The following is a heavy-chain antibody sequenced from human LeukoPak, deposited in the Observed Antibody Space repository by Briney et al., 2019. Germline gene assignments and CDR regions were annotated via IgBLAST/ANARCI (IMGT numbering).Heavy chain of an antibody. V-gene: IGHV4-59*01. Sequence: SETLSLTCTVSGGSISSYYWSWIRQPPGKGPEWIGYIYYSGSTNYNPSLKSRVTISVDTSKNQFSLKLSSVTAADTAVYYCARVISLTMVRGPGAFDIWGQGTMVTVSS. CDR3: ARVISLTMVRGPGAFDI. CDR1: GGSISSYY. D-gene: IGHD3-10*01. CDR2: IYYSGST. J-gene: IGHJ3*02.